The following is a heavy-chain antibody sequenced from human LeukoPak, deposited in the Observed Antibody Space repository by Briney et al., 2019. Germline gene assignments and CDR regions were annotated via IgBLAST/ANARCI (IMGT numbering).Heavy chain of an antibody. Sequence: GGSLRLSCAASGFTFSSYAMHWVRQAPGKGLEWVAVISYDGSNKYYADSVKGRFTISRDNSKNTLYLQMNSLRAEDTAVYYCARGGYFDWLLLDYWGQGTLVTVSS. CDR2: ISYDGSNK. V-gene: IGHV3-30*01. J-gene: IGHJ4*02. D-gene: IGHD3-9*01. CDR3: ARGGYFDWLLLDY. CDR1: GFTFSSYA.